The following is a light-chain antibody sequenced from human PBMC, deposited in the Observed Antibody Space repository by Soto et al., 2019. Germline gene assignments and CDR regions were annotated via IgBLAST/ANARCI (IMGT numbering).Light chain of an antibody. V-gene: IGKV3-20*01. CDR2: GAS. J-gene: IGKJ1*01. Sequence: ETVLTQSPGTLSLSPGERATLSCRASQTIRSNYLAWYRQTPGQAPRLRIYGASNRATGIADRFSGSGSGTDFTLSISRLEPEDFALYYCQQCGSSPWTFGQGTKVEL. CDR1: QTIRSNY. CDR3: QQCGSSPWT.